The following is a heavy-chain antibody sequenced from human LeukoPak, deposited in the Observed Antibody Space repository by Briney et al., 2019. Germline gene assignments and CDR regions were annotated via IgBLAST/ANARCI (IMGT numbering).Heavy chain of an antibody. V-gene: IGHV5-51*01. CDR1: GCGFTSYW. CDR2: IYLGDSDT. CDR3: ARHSRGAGDGFDY. J-gene: IGHJ4*02. D-gene: IGHD2-21*02. Sequence: GGALQISCKGSGCGFTSYWIGWGRRMPGKGVGWMGIIYLGDSDTRYSPSFQGQVTISADKSINTVYLQWSSLKASDTAMYYCARHSRGAGDGFDYWGQGTLVTVSS.